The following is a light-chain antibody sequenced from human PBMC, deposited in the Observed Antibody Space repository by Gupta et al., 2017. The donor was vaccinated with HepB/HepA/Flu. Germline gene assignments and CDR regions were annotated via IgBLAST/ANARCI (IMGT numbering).Light chain of an antibody. CDR3: QQYYNIPPT. CDR2: WAS. V-gene: IGKV4-1*01. Sequence: DIVMTQSPDSLAVSLGERATINCKSSQSVFYSSNNKNYLTWYQQKPGQPPKLLIYWASTREFGVPDRFSGSGSGTDFTLTISSLQAEDVTVYYCQQYYNIPPTFGQGTKVGIK. J-gene: IGKJ1*01. CDR1: QSVFYSSNNKNY.